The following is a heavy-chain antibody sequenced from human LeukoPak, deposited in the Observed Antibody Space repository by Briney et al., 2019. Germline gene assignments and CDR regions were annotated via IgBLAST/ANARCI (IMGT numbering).Heavy chain of an antibody. CDR1: GGSISSSSYY. D-gene: IGHD6-13*01. Sequence: SETLSLTCSVSGGSISSSSYYWGWIRQPPGKGLEWIGSMYYSGSTDYNPSLKSRVTVSVDTAKNQFSLNLSSVTAADTAVYYCANYLHGYSSSWSQGTLVTVSS. J-gene: IGHJ4*02. CDR2: MYYSGST. CDR3: ANYLHGYSSS. V-gene: IGHV4-39*07.